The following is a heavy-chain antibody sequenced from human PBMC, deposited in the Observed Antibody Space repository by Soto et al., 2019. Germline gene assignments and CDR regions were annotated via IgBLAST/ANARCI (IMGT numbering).Heavy chain of an antibody. D-gene: IGHD1-26*01. J-gene: IGHJ4*02. CDR1: EFTFSKFA. CDR2: ISNDGRKT. CDR3: AKDISTYSGGYTYYFDY. V-gene: IGHV3-30*18. Sequence: QVQLVESGAGVVQPGRSLRLSCAASEFTFSKFAIHWVRQAPGKGLEWVAVISNDGRKTYYIDSVKGRFTISRDNSNNTLFLQMNSLRLEDTAVYYCAKDISTYSGGYTYYFDYWGQGTLVTVSS.